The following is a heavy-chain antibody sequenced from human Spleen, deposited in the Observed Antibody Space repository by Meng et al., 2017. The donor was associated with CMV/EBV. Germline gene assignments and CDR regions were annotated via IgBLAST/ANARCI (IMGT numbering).Heavy chain of an antibody. CDR2: IIPMFNTT. Sequence: SVKVSCKASENTFANYAVGWVRQAPGQGLEWMGGIIPMFNTTNYAQKFQGRLTITTDESASTAYMDLSSLRSEGTAVYYCARGRQNDFWRGYFYYGMDVWGQGTTVTVSS. CDR3: ARGRQNDFWRGYFYYGMDV. CDR1: ENTFANYA. V-gene: IGHV1-69*05. J-gene: IGHJ6*02. D-gene: IGHD3-3*01.